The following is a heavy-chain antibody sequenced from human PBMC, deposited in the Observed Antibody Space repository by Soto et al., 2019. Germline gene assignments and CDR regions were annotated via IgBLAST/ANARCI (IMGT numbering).Heavy chain of an antibody. D-gene: IGHD2-2*01. J-gene: IGHJ5*02. CDR2: IYYSGST. CDR1: GGSISSGGYY. Sequence: SETLSLTCTVSGGSISSGGYYWSWIRQHPGKGLEWIGYIYYSGSTYYNPSLKSRVTISVDTSKNQFSLKLSSVTAADTAVYYCAREITYCSDTSCYSWLDPWGQGTLVTVSS. CDR3: AREITYCSDTSCYSWLDP. V-gene: IGHV4-31*03.